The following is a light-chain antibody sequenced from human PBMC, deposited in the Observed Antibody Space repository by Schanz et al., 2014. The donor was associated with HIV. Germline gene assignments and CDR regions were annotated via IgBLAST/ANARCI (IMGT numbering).Light chain of an antibody. V-gene: IGLV1-47*01. CDR3: SSYSSESSPYV. J-gene: IGLJ1*01. Sequence: QSVLTQPPSASGTPGQRVTISCSGSSSNIGFHYVYWYQQLPRAAPKLLIYRDNQRPSGVSNRFSGSKSGNTASLTISGLQAEDEADYYCSSYSSESSPYVFGTGTKLTVL. CDR2: RDN. CDR1: SSNIGFHY.